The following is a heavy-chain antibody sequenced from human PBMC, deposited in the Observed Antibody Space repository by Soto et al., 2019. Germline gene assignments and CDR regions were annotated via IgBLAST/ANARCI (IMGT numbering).Heavy chain of an antibody. D-gene: IGHD3-9*01. J-gene: IGHJ6*02. CDR1: GFTFSSYG. CDR3: AKGAVRDDNLTVYHKNGHYGMDV. CDR2: ISYDGRNK. Sequence: ESGGGVVQPGRSLRLSCAASGFTFSSYGMHWVRQAPGKGLEWVAVISYDGRNKYYADSVKGRFTISRDNSKNTLYLQMNRLRAEDTAVYYCAKGAVRDDNLTVYHKNGHYGMDVWGQGTTVTVSS. V-gene: IGHV3-30*18.